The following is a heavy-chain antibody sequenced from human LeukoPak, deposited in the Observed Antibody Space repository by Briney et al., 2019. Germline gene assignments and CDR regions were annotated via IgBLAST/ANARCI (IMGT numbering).Heavy chain of an antibody. D-gene: IGHD1-7*01. J-gene: IGHJ4*02. CDR1: GFTFSSYA. Sequence: GASLRLSCAASGFTFSSYAMSWVRQAPGKGLESVSAISGSGGSTYYADSVKGRFTISRDNSKNTLYLQMNSLRAEDTAVYYCAKEGVSTGTRRGPGDYWGQGTLVTVSS. V-gene: IGHV3-23*01. CDR3: AKEGVSTGTRRGPGDY. CDR2: ISGSGGST.